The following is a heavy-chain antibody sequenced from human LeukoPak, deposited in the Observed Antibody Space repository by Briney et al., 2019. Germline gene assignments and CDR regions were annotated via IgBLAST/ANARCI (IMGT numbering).Heavy chain of an antibody. CDR2: ISYDGSNK. J-gene: IGHJ4*02. CDR1: GFTFGSYA. CDR3: ARGAKPIFDY. Sequence: GGSLRLPCAASGFTFGSYAMHWVRQAPGKGLEWVAVISYDGSNKYYADSVKGRFTISRDNSKNTLYLQMNSLRAEDTAVYYCARGAKPIFDYWGQGTLVIVSS. V-gene: IGHV3-30*04.